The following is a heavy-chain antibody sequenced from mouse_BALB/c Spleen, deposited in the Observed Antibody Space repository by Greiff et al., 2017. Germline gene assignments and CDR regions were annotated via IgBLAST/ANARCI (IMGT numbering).Heavy chain of an antibody. CDR2: IYPYNGGT. V-gene: IGHV1S29*02. J-gene: IGHJ1*01. CDR3: ARGYYGYDWYFDV. CDR1: GYTFTDYN. Sequence: VQLQQSGPELVKPGASVKISCKASGYTFTDYNMHWVKQSHGKSLEWIGYIYPYNGGTGYNQKFKSKATLTVDNSSSTAYMELRSLTSEDSAVYYCARGYYGYDWYFDVWGAGTTVTVSS. D-gene: IGHD2-2*01.